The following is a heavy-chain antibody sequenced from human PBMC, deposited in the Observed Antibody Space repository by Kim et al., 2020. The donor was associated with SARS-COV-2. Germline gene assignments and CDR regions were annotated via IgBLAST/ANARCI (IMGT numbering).Heavy chain of an antibody. CDR3: VRDGGGSGTDYGTGPDDAFDI. V-gene: IGHV3-21*06. CDR1: GFIFTSYT. CDR2: ITGSDYI. D-gene: IGHD4-17*01. J-gene: IGHJ3*02. Sequence: GGSLRLSCAASGFIFTSYTMTWVRQPPGKGLEWVSSITGSDYIYYADSIQGRFTISRDNAKNSLYLQMISLTDDDTAVYYCVRDGGGSGTDYGTGPDDAFDIWGQGTMVTVSS.